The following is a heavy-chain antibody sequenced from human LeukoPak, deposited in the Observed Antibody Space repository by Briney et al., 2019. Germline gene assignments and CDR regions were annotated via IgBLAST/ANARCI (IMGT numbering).Heavy chain of an antibody. V-gene: IGHV4-59*01. D-gene: IGHD5-12*01. Sequence: PSVTLSLTCTVAGGSISSYYWSWLRQPPGKGLEWIGYIYYSGSTNYNPSLKSRVTISVDTSKNQFSLKLRSVTAADTAVYYCARIVATITSDAFDIWGQGTMVTVSS. CDR3: ARIVATITSDAFDI. J-gene: IGHJ3*02. CDR2: IYYSGST. CDR1: GGSISSYY.